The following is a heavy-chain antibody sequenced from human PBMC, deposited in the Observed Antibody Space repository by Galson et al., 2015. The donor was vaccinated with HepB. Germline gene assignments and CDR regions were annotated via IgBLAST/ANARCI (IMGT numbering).Heavy chain of an antibody. D-gene: IGHD2-2*01. CDR2: IWNNGGNE. J-gene: IGHJ4*02. Sequence: LRLSCAASGFTFSSYGLHWVRQAPGKGLEWVAIIWNNGGNEYYGDSVKGRFTISRDNSKNTLYLEMNRMSAEDTAVYYCARASHCSSTSCPPGDYWGQGTLVTVSS. CDR1: GFTFSSYG. V-gene: IGHV3-33*01. CDR3: ARASHCSSTSCPPGDY.